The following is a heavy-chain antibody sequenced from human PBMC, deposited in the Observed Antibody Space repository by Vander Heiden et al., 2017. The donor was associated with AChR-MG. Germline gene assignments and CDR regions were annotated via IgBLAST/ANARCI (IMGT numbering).Heavy chain of an antibody. CDR2: ISEDGSNR. D-gene: IGHD5-12*01. J-gene: IGHJ3*01. V-gene: IGHV3-30-3*01. CDR1: GFTFSNYT. Sequence: QVQLVESGGGVVQPGRSLRISCTASGFTFSNYTIPWVRQAPGKGLEWVAGISEDGSNRYYADSVKGRFIISRDNSKKTLYLQMHSLRADDRAVYYCARALGVYNGYDWSNDAFDLWGQGTMVTVSS. CDR3: ARALGVYNGYDWSNDAFDL.